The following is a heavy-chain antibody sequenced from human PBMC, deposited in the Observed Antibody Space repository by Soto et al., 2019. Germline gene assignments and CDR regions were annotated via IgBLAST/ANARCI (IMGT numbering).Heavy chain of an antibody. CDR3: AKNREPFIRDVLDY. J-gene: IGHJ1*01. V-gene: IGHV3-74*01. CDR2: IAADGSNT. CDR1: GFTFSNYW. Sequence: EVQLVESGGGLVQPGGSLRISCADSGFTFSNYWMYWVRKFPGKGLVWVSRIAADGSNTASADSVEGRFSLSRDNDNNTLYLQMNRLRPDDTALYDGAKNREPFIRDVLDYWGQGTLVTVSS. D-gene: IGHD2-8*02.